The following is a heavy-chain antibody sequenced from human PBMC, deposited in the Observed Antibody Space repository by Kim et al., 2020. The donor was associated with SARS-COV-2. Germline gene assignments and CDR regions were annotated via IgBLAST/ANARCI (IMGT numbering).Heavy chain of an antibody. CDR1: GYTFTSYG. D-gene: IGHD3-3*01. CDR3: ARDLKIRTYYDFWSGYYVD. CDR2: ISAYNGNT. Sequence: ASVKVSCKASGYTFTSYGISWVRQAPGQGLEWMGWISAYNGNTNYAQKLQGRVTMTTDTSTSTAYMELRSLRSDDTAVYYCARDLKIRTYYDFWSGYYVDWGQGTLVTVSS. J-gene: IGHJ4*02. V-gene: IGHV1-18*04.